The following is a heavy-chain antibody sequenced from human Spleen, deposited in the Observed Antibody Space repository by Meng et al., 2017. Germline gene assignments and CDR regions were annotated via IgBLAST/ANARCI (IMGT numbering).Heavy chain of an antibody. Sequence: GESLKISCAASGFTFDDYDISWVRQAPGKGLEWVSGINWNGGSTGYADSVKGRFTISRDNAKNSLYLQMNSLRAEDTALYYCASGYCSGGSCYPIDYWGQGTLVTVSS. V-gene: IGHV3-20*04. J-gene: IGHJ4*02. CDR3: ASGYCSGGSCYPIDY. CDR2: INWNGGST. CDR1: GFTFDDYD. D-gene: IGHD2-15*01.